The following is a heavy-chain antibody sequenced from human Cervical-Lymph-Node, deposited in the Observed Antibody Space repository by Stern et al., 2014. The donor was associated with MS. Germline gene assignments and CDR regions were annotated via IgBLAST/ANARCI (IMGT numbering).Heavy chain of an antibody. V-gene: IGHV3-33*01. CDR2: IWYDGSNK. J-gene: IGHJ3*02. CDR1: GFTFSSYG. Sequence: VQLVESGGGVVQPGRSLRLSCAASGFTFSSYGMHWVRQAPGKGLAWVAVIWYDGSNKYYADSVKGRFTISRDNSKNTLYLQMNSLRAEDTAVYYCAREALSGSRDAFDIWGQGTMVTVSS. D-gene: IGHD1-26*01. CDR3: AREALSGSRDAFDI.